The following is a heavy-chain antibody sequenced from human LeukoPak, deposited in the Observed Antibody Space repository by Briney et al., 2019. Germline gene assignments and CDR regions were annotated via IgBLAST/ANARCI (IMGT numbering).Heavy chain of an antibody. CDR1: GFTFDDYA. CDR2: IRGDGGST. J-gene: IGHJ4*02. V-gene: IGHV3-43*02. CDR3: AKDIWYSSSSRGRDYFDY. D-gene: IGHD6-6*01. Sequence: GGSLRLSCAASGFTFDDYAMHWVRQAPGKGLEWVSLIRGDGGSTYYADSVKGRFTISRDNSKNSLYLQMNSLRTEDTALYYCAKDIWYSSSSRGRDYFDYWGQGTLVTVSS.